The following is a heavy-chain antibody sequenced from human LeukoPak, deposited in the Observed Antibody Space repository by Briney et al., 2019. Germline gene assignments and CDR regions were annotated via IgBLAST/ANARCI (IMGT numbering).Heavy chain of an antibody. J-gene: IGHJ6*02. D-gene: IGHD6-19*01. V-gene: IGHV3-64*01. CDR1: GFTFSSYA. CDR3: ARVVAGLLYGMDV. CDR2: ISSNGGST. Sequence: PGGSLILSCAASGFTFSSYAMHWVRQAPGKGLEYVSAISSNGGSTYYANSVKGRFTISRDNSKNTLYLQMGSLRAEDMAVYYCARVVAGLLYGMDVWGQGTTVTVSS.